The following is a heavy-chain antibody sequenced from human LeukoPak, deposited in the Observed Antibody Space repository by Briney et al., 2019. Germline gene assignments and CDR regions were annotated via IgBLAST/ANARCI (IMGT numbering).Heavy chain of an antibody. CDR3: AKTPVRRFPLYFDY. J-gene: IGHJ4*02. CDR1: GFTFSNYG. Sequence: GGSLRLSCAASGFTFSNYGMHWVRQAPGKGLEWVAVISFDGSNKYYADSVKGRFTISRDSSKNTLYLQMNSLRAEDTAVYYCAKTPVRRFPLYFDYWGQGTLVTVSS. D-gene: IGHD3-3*01. CDR2: ISFDGSNK. V-gene: IGHV3-30*18.